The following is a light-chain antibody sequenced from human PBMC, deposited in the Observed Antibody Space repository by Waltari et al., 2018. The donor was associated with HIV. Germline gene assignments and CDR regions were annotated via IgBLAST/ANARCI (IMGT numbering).Light chain of an antibody. CDR2: RNN. V-gene: IGLV1-47*01. J-gene: IGLJ2*01. CDR1: SSTIGRNS. Sequence: QSVLTQPPSASGTPGQRVTISCSGSSSTIGRNSVYWYQQLPGTAPKLLLYRNNQRPSGVPDRFSGSKSGTSASLAISGLRSEDEADYYCAAWDGSLSVVVFGGGTKLTVL. CDR3: AAWDGSLSVVV.